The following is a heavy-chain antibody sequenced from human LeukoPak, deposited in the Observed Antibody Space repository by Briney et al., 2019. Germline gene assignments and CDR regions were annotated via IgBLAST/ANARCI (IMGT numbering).Heavy chain of an antibody. CDR1: GGSISSYY. J-gene: IGHJ4*02. CDR3: AAQYYDGSGYYTGVDY. Sequence: SETLSLTCTVSGGSISSYYWSWIRQPAGKGLEWIGRIYTSGSTNYNPSLRRRVTISVDTSKNQFSLKLSSVTAADTAVYYCAAQYYDGSGYYTGVDYWGQGTLVTVSS. V-gene: IGHV4-4*07. CDR2: IYTSGST. D-gene: IGHD3-22*01.